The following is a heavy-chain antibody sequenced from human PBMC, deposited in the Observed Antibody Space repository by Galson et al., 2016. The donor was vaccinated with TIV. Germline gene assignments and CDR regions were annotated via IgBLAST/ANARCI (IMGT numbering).Heavy chain of an antibody. CDR2: IDWDDDI. CDR3: ARMVYGDYPPRFYFDD. J-gene: IGHJ4*02. V-gene: IGHV2-70*11. Sequence: PALVKPTQTLTLTCTFSGFSLSTNEMCVGWIRRPPGKALEWLARIDWDDDIYYNTSLKTRLTISKDTSKNQVVFEMTNVDPTDTGTYYCARMVYGDYPPRFYFDDWGQGTLVTVSS. D-gene: IGHD2-21*02. CDR1: GFSLSTNEMC.